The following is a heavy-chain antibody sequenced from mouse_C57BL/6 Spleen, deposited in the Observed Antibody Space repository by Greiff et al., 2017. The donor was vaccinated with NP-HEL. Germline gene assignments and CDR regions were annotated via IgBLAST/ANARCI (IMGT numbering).Heavy chain of an antibody. CDR3: ARGGIIYYYGSIYLYFDY. D-gene: IGHD1-1*01. CDR2: IYPGSGNT. Sequence: QVQLQQSGAELVRPGASVKLSCKASGYTFTDYYINWVKQRPGQGLEWIARIYPGSGNTYYNEKFKGKATLTAEKSSSTAYMQLSSLTSEDSAVYFCARGGIIYYYGSIYLYFDYWGQGTTLTVSS. J-gene: IGHJ2*01. CDR1: GYTFTDYY. V-gene: IGHV1-76*01.